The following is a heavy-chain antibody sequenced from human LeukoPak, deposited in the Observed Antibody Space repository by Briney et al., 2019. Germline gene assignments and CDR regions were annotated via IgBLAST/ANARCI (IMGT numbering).Heavy chain of an antibody. CDR2: ISYDGINK. CDR3: ARSYCGGDCYSTFDY. V-gene: IGHV3-30-3*01. CDR1: GFTFTSYS. Sequence: PGGSLRLSCAASGFTFTSYSMNWVRQAPGRGLEWVAVISYDGINKYYADSVKGRFTISRDNSKSTLSLQMSSLRAEDTAIYYCARSYCGGDCYSTFDYWGQGTLVTVSS. D-gene: IGHD2-21*02. J-gene: IGHJ4*02.